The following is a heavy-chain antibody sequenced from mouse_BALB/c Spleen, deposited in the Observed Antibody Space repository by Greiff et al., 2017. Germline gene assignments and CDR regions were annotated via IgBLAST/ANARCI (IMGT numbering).Heavy chain of an antibody. V-gene: IGHV5-17*02. Sequence: EVNVVESGGGLVQPGGSRTLSCAASGFTFSSFGMHWVRQAPEKGLEWVAYISSGSSTIYYAATVKGRFTISRDNPKNTLFLQMTSLRSEDTAMYYWAREEVRRFAYWGQGTLVTVSA. J-gene: IGHJ3*01. CDR2: ISSGSSTI. CDR3: AREEVRRFAY. D-gene: IGHD2-14*01. CDR1: GFTFSSFG.